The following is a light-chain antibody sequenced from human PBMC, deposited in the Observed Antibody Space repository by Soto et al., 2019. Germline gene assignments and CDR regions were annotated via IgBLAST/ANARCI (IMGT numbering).Light chain of an antibody. V-gene: IGKV3-20*01. CDR1: QSVSSTY. CDR3: QQYGRSRT. CDR2: GIS. J-gene: IGKJ1*01. Sequence: EIVLTQSPGTLSLSPGERATLSCRASQSVSSTYLAWYQQKPGQAPRLLIYGISSRATGIPDRFSGSGSGTDFTLTISRLEPEDLAVYYCQQYGRSRTFGQGNKVEI.